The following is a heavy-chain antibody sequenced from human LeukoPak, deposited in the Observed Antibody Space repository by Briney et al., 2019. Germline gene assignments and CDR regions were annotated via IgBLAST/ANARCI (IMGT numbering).Heavy chain of an antibody. V-gene: IGHV3-21*01. CDR3: ARVLYSSSSVWFDP. D-gene: IGHD6-13*01. Sequence: GGSLRLFCAASGFTFSSYSMNWVRQAPGKGLEWASSISSSSSYIYYADSVKGRFTISRDNAKNSLYLQMNSLRAEDTAVYYCARVLYSSSSVWFDPWGQGTLVTVSS. CDR1: GFTFSSYS. CDR2: ISSSSSYI. J-gene: IGHJ5*02.